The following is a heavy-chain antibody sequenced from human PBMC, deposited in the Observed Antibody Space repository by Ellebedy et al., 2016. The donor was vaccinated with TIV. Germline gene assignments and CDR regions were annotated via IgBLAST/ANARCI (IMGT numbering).Heavy chain of an antibody. CDR3: ARGGRDQWLIDY. D-gene: IGHD6-19*01. Sequence: PGGSLRLSCAASGFTFSSYSMNWVRQAPGKGLEWVSYISTSSSTIYYADSVKGRFTISRDNSQNTVYLHMNSLRAEDTDVYYCARGGRDQWLIDYWGQGTLATVSS. V-gene: IGHV3-48*01. CDR2: ISTSSSTI. J-gene: IGHJ4*02. CDR1: GFTFSSYS.